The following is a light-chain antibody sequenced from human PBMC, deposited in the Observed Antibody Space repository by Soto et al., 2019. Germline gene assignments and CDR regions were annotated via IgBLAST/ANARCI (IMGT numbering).Light chain of an antibody. Sequence: DIQMTQSPSSLSASVGDRVTITCQASQDISNYLNWYQQKPGKAPKLLIYDASNLETGVPSRFSGSGSGTDFTFTISRLQPEDIATYYCQQYDNLPLTFGPWTKVDSK. J-gene: IGKJ3*01. CDR3: QQYDNLPLT. CDR1: QDISNY. CDR2: DAS. V-gene: IGKV1-33*01.